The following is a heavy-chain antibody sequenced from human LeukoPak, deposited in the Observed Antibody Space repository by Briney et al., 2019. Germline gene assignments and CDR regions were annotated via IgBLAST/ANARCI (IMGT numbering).Heavy chain of an antibody. J-gene: IGHJ4*02. Sequence: SETLSLTCTVSGGSISSYYWSWIRQPPGKGLEWIGYICYSGSTNYNPSLKSRVTISVDTSKNQFSLKLSSVTAADTAVYYCASLSRLRILEWLSRYYFDYWGQGTLVTVSS. D-gene: IGHD3-3*01. V-gene: IGHV4-59*08. CDR1: GGSISSYY. CDR3: ASLSRLRILEWLSRYYFDY. CDR2: ICYSGST.